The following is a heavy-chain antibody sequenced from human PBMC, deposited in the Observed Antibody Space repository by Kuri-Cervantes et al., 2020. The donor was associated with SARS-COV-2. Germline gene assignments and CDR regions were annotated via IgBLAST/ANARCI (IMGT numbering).Heavy chain of an antibody. J-gene: IGHJ4*02. CDR1: GFIFSDYY. V-gene: IGHV3-11*04. CDR3: ASLDFWSGYYPDY. D-gene: IGHD3-3*01. CDR2: ISSSGSTI. Sequence: GGSLRLSCTASGFIFSDYYMTWIRQAPGKGLEWVSYISSSGSTIYYADSVKGRFTISRDNAKNSLYLQMNSLRAEDTAVYYCASLDFWSGYYPDYWGQGTLVTVSS.